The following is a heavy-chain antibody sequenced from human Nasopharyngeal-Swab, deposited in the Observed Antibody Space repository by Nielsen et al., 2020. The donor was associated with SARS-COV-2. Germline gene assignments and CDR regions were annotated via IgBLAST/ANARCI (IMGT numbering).Heavy chain of an antibody. CDR2: ISGSGGST. CDR1: GFTFSSYW. CDR3: AKRVGATIDY. D-gene: IGHD1-26*01. Sequence: GESLKISCAASGFTFSSYWMTWVRQAPGKGLEWVSAISGSGGSTYYADSVKGRFTISRDNSKNTLYLQMNSLRAEDTAVYYCAKRVGATIDYWGQGTLVTVSS. V-gene: IGHV3-23*01. J-gene: IGHJ4*02.